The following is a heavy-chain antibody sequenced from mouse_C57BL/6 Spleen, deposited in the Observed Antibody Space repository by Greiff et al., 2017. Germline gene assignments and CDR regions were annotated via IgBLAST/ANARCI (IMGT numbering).Heavy chain of an antibody. CDR2: IRNKANGYTT. J-gene: IGHJ2*01. CDR3: ARYTRTYVFDY. V-gene: IGHV7-3*01. D-gene: IGHD6-5*01. CDR1: GFTFTDYY. Sequence: EVKLMESGGGLVQPGGSLSLSCAASGFTFTDYYMSWVRQPPGKALEWLGFIRNKANGYTTEYSASVKGRFTISRYNSQSILYLQMNSLSAEDSATYYCARYTRTYVFDYWGQGTTLTVSS.